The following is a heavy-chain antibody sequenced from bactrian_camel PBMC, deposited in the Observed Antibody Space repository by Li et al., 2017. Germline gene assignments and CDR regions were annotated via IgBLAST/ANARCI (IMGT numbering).Heavy chain of an antibody. CDR1: GSGTSGYTFTRYC. V-gene: IGHV3S1*01. CDR3: AATPAGRSYWGILPTGPTDYDF. J-gene: IGHJ4*01. D-gene: IGHD6*01. Sequence: VQLVESGGGSVQAGESLKLSCAASGSGTSGYTFTRYCMAWFRQSPGREREAVATLDADGDTVYADDVKGRFTISRDHAKNTLYLDMDGLKPEDTAMYYCAATPAGRSYWGILPTGPTDYDFWGQGTQVTVSS. CDR2: LDADGDT.